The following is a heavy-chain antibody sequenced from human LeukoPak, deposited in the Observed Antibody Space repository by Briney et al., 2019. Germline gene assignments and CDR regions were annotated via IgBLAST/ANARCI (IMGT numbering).Heavy chain of an antibody. CDR2: ISSGGSTT. Sequence: GGSLRLSCAASGFSFSDYYISWIRQAPGKGLEWVSYISSGGSTTYYADSVRGRFTISRDNTKNSVFLQMNSLRAEDTAVYYCARVGYSSSSIDYWGQGTLVTVSS. V-gene: IGHV3-11*04. CDR1: GFSFSDYY. J-gene: IGHJ4*02. D-gene: IGHD6-6*01. CDR3: ARVGYSSSSIDY.